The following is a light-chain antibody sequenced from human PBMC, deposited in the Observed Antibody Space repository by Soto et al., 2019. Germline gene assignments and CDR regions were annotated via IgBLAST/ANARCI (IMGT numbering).Light chain of an antibody. CDR2: RAS. CDR3: QQYNNWPPWT. J-gene: IGKJ1*01. CDR1: QSLGGN. Sequence: DIVMAQSPATLAVSPGYTATLSCRASQSLGGNLAWYQQKPGQGPRLLIFRASSRATGVPARFSASGSGTEFTITISGLQSEDFAVYYCQQYNNWPPWTFGQGTTVDIK. V-gene: IGKV3-15*01.